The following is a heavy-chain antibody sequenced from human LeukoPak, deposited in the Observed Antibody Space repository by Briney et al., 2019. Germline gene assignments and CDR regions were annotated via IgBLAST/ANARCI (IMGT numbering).Heavy chain of an antibody. J-gene: IGHJ4*02. Sequence: ASVKVSCKASGYTFTSYGISWVRQAPGQGLEWLGWISAYTGNTDYAQKFQGRVTMTTDTSTSTAYMELRSLRSDDTAVYYCARTMYSSGWYVISDFDYWGQGTLVPVSS. D-gene: IGHD6-19*01. CDR2: ISAYTGNT. CDR1: GYTFTSYG. CDR3: ARTMYSSGWYVISDFDY. V-gene: IGHV1-18*01.